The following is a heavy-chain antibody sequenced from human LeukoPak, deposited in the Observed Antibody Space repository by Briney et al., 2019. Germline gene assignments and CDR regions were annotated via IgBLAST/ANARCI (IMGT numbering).Heavy chain of an antibody. CDR3: AKLHHFDWLLVSNWFDP. V-gene: IGHV3-23*01. CDR1: GFTFSTYA. J-gene: IGHJ5*02. Sequence: GGSLRLSCAASGFTFSTYAMSWVRQAPGKGLEWVSTINGCGGSTYYADSVKGRFTISRDNSKNTLYLQMNSLRAEDTALYYCAKLHHFDWLLVSNWFDPWGQGTLVTVSS. D-gene: IGHD3-9*01. CDR2: INGCGGST.